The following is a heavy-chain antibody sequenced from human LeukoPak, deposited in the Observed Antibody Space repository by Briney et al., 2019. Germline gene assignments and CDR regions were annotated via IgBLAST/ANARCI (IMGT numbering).Heavy chain of an antibody. CDR3: AREPPGYYYDSSGYYYLEDY. D-gene: IGHD3-22*01. J-gene: IGHJ4*02. Sequence: SQTLSLTCTVSGGSISSGDYYWSWIRQPPGKGLEWIGYIYYSGSTYYNPSLKSRVTISVDTSKNQFSLKLSSVTAADTAVYYCAREPPGYYYDSSGYYYLEDYWGQGTLVTVSS. V-gene: IGHV4-30-4*01. CDR1: GGSISSGDYY. CDR2: IYYSGST.